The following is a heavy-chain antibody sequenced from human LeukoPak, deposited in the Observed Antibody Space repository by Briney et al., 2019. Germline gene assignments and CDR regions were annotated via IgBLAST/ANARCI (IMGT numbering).Heavy chain of an antibody. CDR2: INHSGST. Sequence: SETLSLTCTVSGGSISSSSYYWSWIRQPPGKGLDLVGKINHSGSTNHNPALKSIVTISVDTSKNQFSLKLSSVTAADTAVYYCARERSWHGSGSCYKRRAFDYWGQGTLVTVSS. CDR1: GGSISSSSYY. J-gene: IGHJ4*02. V-gene: IGHV4-39*07. CDR3: ARERSWHGSGSCYKRRAFDY. D-gene: IGHD3-10*01.